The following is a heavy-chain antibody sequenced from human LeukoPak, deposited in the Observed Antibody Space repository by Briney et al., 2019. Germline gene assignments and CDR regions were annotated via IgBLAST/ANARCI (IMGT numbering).Heavy chain of an antibody. CDR3: ARWGYGSGSYPNGGFDP. V-gene: IGHV1-8*01. CDR1: GYTFTSYD. J-gene: IGHJ5*02. CDR2: MNPNSGNT. Sequence: WASVKVSCKASGYTFTSYDINWVRQATGQGLEWMGWMNPNSGNTGYAQKFQGRVTMTRNTSISTAYMELSSLRSEDTAVYYCARWGYGSGSYPNGGFDPWGQGTLVTVSS. D-gene: IGHD3-10*01.